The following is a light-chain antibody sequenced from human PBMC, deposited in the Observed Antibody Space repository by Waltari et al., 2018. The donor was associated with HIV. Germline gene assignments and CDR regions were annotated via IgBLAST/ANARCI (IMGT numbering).Light chain of an antibody. Sequence: EIVFTQSPAILSSTPGQRVTLSCRASQSVSSYLAWYQQKPGQAPRLLMYDASNRATGIPARFSGSGSGKDFTLTISSLEPEDFAVYYCQQRNSWPPDVTFGPGTKVDIK. CDR1: QSVSSY. V-gene: IGKV3-11*01. CDR3: QQRNSWPPDVT. CDR2: DAS. J-gene: IGKJ3*01.